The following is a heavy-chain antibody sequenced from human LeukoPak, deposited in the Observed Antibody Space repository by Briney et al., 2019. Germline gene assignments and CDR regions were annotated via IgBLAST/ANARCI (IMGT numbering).Heavy chain of an antibody. V-gene: IGHV3-23*01. D-gene: IGHD3-16*01. CDR2: ISGSGGST. J-gene: IGHJ3*02. CDR3: AKALGITFGGGDAFDI. Sequence: PGGSLRLSCAASGFTFSSYTMSWVRQAPGKGLEWVSAISGSGGSTYYADSVKGRFTISRDNSKNTLYLQMNSLRAEDTAVYYCAKALGITFGGGDAFDIWGQGTMVTVSS. CDR1: GFTFSSYT.